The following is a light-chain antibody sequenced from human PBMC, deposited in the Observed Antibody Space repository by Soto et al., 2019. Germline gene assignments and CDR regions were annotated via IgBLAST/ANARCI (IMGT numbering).Light chain of an antibody. CDR3: QSYDSSVSGTWV. J-gene: IGLJ3*02. CDR2: GNS. Sequence: QAVVTQPPSVSGAPGQRVTISCTGSSSNIGAGYDVHWYQQLPGTAPKLLIYGNSNRPSGVPDRFSGSKSGTSASLAITGLQAEDEADYYCQSYDSSVSGTWVFGGGTQLTVL. V-gene: IGLV1-40*01. CDR1: SSNIGAGYD.